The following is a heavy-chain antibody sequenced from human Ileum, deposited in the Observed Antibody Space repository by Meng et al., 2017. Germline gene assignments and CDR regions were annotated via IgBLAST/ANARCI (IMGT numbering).Heavy chain of an antibody. CDR1: SGAFTNNNYY. Sequence: QLRLQESGPGLVKASESLASTCSVSSGAFTNNNYYWVWIRRLPGKGLEWIGSIYYGGSTYYNPSLKSRVTISVDTSTNQFSLKLISVTAADTAVYYCARRAHYGDPPRWGQGTLVTVSS. V-gene: IGHV4-39*01. CDR3: ARRAHYGDPPR. J-gene: IGHJ4*02. CDR2: IYYGGST. D-gene: IGHD4-17*01.